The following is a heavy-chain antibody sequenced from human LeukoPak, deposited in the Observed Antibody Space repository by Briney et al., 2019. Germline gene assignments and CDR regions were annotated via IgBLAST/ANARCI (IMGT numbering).Heavy chain of an antibody. D-gene: IGHD5-18*01. CDR2: IYTSGST. CDR1: GGSISSYY. J-gene: IGHJ5*02. CDR3: ASLNKYSYGGRDWFDP. V-gene: IGHV4-4*09. Sequence: SETLSLTCTVSGGSISSYYWSWLRQPPGKGLEWIGYIYTSGSTNYNPSLKSRVTISVDTSKNQFSLKLSSVTAADTAVYYCASLNKYSYGGRDWFDPWGQGTLVTVSS.